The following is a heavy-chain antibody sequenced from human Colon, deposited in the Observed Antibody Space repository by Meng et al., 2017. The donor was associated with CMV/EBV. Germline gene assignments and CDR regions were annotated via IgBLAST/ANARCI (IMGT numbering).Heavy chain of an antibody. CDR2: IDPNIGVT. Sequence: SVQVSCMTSGYTFTAYYIHGLRQAPGQGLEWMGWIDPNIGVTDYSQKFQGRVTMTSDMSIDTAYMELSRLGSDDTAVYYCARGGPARGELPLYGGQGTLVTVSS. CDR1: GYTFTAYY. V-gene: IGHV1-2*02. CDR3: ARGGPARGELPLY. J-gene: IGHJ4*02. D-gene: IGHD3-16*01.